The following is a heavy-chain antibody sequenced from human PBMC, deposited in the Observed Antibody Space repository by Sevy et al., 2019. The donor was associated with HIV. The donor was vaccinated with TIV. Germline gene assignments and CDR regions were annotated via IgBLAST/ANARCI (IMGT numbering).Heavy chain of an antibody. V-gene: IGHV4-30-4*01. CDR1: GGSISSGDYY. CDR3: ARDRGQYYGSGREFDY. J-gene: IGHJ4*02. D-gene: IGHD3-10*01. CDR2: IYYSGST. Sequence: SENLSLTCTVSGGSISSGDYYWSWIRQPPGKGLEWIGYIYYSGSTYYNPSLKSRVTISVDTSKNQFSLKLSSVTAADTAVYYCARDRGQYYGSGREFDYWGQGTLVTVSS.